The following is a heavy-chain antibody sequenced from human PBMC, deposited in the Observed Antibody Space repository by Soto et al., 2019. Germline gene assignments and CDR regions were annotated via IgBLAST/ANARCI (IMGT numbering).Heavy chain of an antibody. CDR2: MRVSDGNT. CDR3: ARDAANWNDGTDDYFYGMDV. V-gene: IGHV1-18*04. CDR1: GYAFSNSA. J-gene: IGHJ6*02. Sequence: QDQLIQSGGDVKKPGASVRVSCKASGYAFSNSAISWVRQAPGQGLEWMGWMRVSDGNTKYAQKFKDRATMTRDTSTSTAYMDRRSLRSDDTAVYYCARDAANWNDGTDDYFYGMDVWGQGTAVTVS. D-gene: IGHD1-1*01.